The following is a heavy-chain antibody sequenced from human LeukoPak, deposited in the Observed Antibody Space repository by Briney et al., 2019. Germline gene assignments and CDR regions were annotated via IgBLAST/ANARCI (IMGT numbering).Heavy chain of an antibody. D-gene: IGHD1-7*01. Sequence: PGGSLRLSCAVSGFTFSSYAMSWVRQAPGKGLEWISAVSGSGGTTYYADSVKGRFTISRDNSKNTLYLHMSSLRAEDTAIYYCAKLPRTQADYWGQGTLVTVSS. J-gene: IGHJ4*02. V-gene: IGHV3-23*01. CDR2: VSGSGGTT. CDR1: GFTFSSYA. CDR3: AKLPRTQADY.